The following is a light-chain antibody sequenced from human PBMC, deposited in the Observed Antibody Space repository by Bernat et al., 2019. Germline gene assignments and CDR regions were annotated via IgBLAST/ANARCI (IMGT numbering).Light chain of an antibody. V-gene: IGLV10-54*04. CDR2: RNN. CDR3: SAWDSSLSAWV. J-gene: IGLJ3*02. Sequence: QAGLTQPPSVSKGLRQTATLTCTGNSNNVGYQGAAWLQQHQGHPPKLLSYRNNNRPSGISERFSASRSGNTATLTITGIQPEDEADYYCSAWDSSLSAWVFGGGTKLNVL. CDR1: SNNVGYQG.